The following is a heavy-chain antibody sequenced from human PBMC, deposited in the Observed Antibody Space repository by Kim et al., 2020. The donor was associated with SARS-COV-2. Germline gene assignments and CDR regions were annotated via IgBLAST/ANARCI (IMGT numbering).Heavy chain of an antibody. D-gene: IGHD6-13*01. J-gene: IGHJ4*02. CDR3: AKSARTVYSSSWHGDWMDY. CDR2: ISYDGSNK. Sequence: GGSLRLSCAASGFTFSSYGMHWVRQAPGKGLEWVAVISYDGSNKYYADSVKGRFTISRDNSKNTLYLQMNSLRAEDTAVYYCAKSARTVYSSSWHGDWMDYWGQGTLVTVSS. V-gene: IGHV3-30*18. CDR1: GFTFSSYG.